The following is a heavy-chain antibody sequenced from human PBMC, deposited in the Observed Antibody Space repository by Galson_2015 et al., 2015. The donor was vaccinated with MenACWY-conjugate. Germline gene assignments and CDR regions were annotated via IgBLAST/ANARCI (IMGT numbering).Heavy chain of an antibody. CDR2: IYYSGST. V-gene: IGHV4-39*01. D-gene: IGHD1-26*01. CDR3: ARVQRGSLGAFCFDY. CDR1: GGSISSSSYY. J-gene: IGHJ4*02. Sequence: LSLTCTVSGGSISSSSYYWGWIRQPPGKGLEWIGSIYYSGSTYYNPSLKSRVTISVDTSKNQFSLKLSSVTAADTAVYYCARVQRGSLGAFCFDYWGQGTLVTVSS.